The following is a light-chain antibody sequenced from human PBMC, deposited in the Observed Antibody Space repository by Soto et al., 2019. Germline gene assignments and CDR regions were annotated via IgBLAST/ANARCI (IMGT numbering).Light chain of an antibody. J-gene: IGKJ5*01. CDR2: AAS. CDR3: QYYGNARIT. Sequence: EIVLTQSPGTLSLSPGERATLSCRASQTVNSDYLTWYQQKPGQAPRLLIYAASSGATGIPDRFSGSGSETDFTLTIKRLEPEDVAVYYCQYYGNARITFGQGTRLEIK. CDR1: QTVNSDY. V-gene: IGKV3-20*01.